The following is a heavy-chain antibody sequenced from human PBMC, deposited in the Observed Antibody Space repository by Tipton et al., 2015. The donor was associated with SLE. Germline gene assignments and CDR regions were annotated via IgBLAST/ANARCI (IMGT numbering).Heavy chain of an antibody. CDR2: IYYSGTT. D-gene: IGHD6-6*01. V-gene: IGHV4-39*07. Sequence: TLSLTCTVSGGSVSSRSYFWGWIRQPPGKGLEWIGSIYYSGTTYYNPSLKSRVIISVDTSKNQFSLRLSSVTAADTAFYYCARLVLLIDYWGQGTLVTVSS. CDR3: ARLVLLIDY. CDR1: GGSVSSRSYF. J-gene: IGHJ4*02.